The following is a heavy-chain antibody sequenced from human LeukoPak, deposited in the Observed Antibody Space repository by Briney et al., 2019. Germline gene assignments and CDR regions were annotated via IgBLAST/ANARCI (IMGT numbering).Heavy chain of an antibody. CDR1: GYTFTGYY. CDR2: INPNSGGT. CDR3: AGGAGYCSGGSCGYYYYYGMDV. V-gene: IGHV1-2*02. D-gene: IGHD2-15*01. J-gene: IGHJ6*02. Sequence: ASVKVSCKASGYTFTGYYMHWVRQAPGQGLEWMGWINPNSGGTNYAQKFQGRVTMTRDTSISTAYMELSRLRSDDTAVYYCAGGAGYCSGGSCGYYYYYGMDVWGQGTTVTVSS.